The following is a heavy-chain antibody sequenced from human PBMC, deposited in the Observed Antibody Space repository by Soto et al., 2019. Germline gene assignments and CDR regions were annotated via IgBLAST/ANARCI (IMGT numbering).Heavy chain of an antibody. V-gene: IGHV5-51*01. Sequence: GESLKISCKPSGYNFINYWIGWVRQPPGKGLEWMVFIQPGDTDTKYNPSFRGQITISVDKSISTALLQWTSLRASDTAMYYCATIDPTQDRLDYCGQGTLVTVSS. CDR3: ATIDPTQDRLDY. CDR1: GYNFINYW. D-gene: IGHD1-1*01. J-gene: IGHJ4*02. CDR2: IQPGDTDT.